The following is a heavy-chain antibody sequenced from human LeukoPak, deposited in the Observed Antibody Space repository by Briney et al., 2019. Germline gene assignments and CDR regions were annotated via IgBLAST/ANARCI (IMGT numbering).Heavy chain of an antibody. V-gene: IGHV6-1*01. J-gene: IGHJ3*02. Sequence: SRTLSLTCGISGDSVSSKSATWNWIRQSPSRGLEWLGRTYYRSKWYADYAVSVISRITINADTSKNQFSLQLNSVTPEDTAVYYCARVSNSFTSFDAFDIWGQGTMVTVSS. CDR2: TYYRSKWYA. D-gene: IGHD6-13*01. CDR1: GDSVSSKSAT. CDR3: ARVSNSFTSFDAFDI.